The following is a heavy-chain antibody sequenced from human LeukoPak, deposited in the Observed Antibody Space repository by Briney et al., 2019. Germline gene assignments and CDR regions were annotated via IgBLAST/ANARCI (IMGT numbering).Heavy chain of an antibody. CDR2: IGGRDGVTT. Sequence: GGSLRLSRAASGFTFSSYGMHWVRQAPGKGLEWVSGIGGRDGVTTYYTSSVKGRFTISRDNAKNSLYLQMNSLRAEDTAVYYCARVAAPDTAMVKGWFDPWGQGTLVTVSS. CDR1: GFTFSSYG. J-gene: IGHJ5*02. V-gene: IGHV3-NL1*01. CDR3: ARVAAPDTAMVKGWFDP. D-gene: IGHD5-18*01.